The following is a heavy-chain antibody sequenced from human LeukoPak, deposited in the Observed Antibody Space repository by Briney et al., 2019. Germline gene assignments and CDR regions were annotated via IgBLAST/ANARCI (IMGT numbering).Heavy chain of an antibody. D-gene: IGHD5-18*01. CDR1: GGSFSGYY. V-gene: IGHV4-34*01. J-gene: IGHJ4*02. CDR2: INHSGST. CDR3: ARGLGYSYGPHFEY. Sequence: PAETLSLTCAVCGGSFSGYYWSWIRQPPGKGLEWIGEINHSGSTNYNPSLKSRVTISVDTSKNQFSLKLSSVTAADTAVYYCARGLGYSYGPHFEYWGQGTLVTVSS.